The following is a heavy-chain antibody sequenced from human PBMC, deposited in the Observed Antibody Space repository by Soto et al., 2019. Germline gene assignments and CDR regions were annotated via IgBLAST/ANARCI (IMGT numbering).Heavy chain of an antibody. Sequence: GGSLRLSCAASGFTFSSYAMGWVRQGPGKGLEWVANINDDGSEEYYLDSVRGRFTISRDNAKNSLFLHMNSLTTEDTAVYFCARELIVGPAEYFQDWGQGTRVTVSS. V-gene: IGHV3-7*01. CDR1: GFTFSSYA. CDR2: INDDGSEE. J-gene: IGHJ1*01. D-gene: IGHD1-26*01. CDR3: ARELIVGPAEYFQD.